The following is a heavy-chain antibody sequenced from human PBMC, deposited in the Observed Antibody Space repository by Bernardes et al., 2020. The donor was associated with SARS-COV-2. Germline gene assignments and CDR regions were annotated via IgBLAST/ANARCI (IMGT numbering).Heavy chain of an antibody. CDR2: IDPRGGGA. J-gene: IGHJ4*02. Sequence: ASVKVSCEASGYIFTTYYLHWVRQAPGQGFEWMGMIDPRGGGATYAQKFQGRVTMTRYTSTSTIYMNLNSLTSEDTAVYYCARVLSSSTSCYGYWGQGTLVTVSS. CDR3: ARVLSSSTSCYGY. CDR1: GYIFTTYY. D-gene: IGHD2-2*01. V-gene: IGHV1-46*01.